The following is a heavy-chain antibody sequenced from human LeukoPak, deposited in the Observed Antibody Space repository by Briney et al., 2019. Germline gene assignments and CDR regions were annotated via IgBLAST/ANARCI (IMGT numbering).Heavy chain of an antibody. CDR1: GGSISSSSYY. V-gene: IGHV4-39*01. D-gene: IGHD1-26*01. CDR2: IYYSGST. J-gene: IGHJ4*02. CDR3: ARLSGGELLSDY. Sequence: SETLSLTCTVSGGSISSSSYYWGWIRQPPGKGLEWIGSIYYSGSTYYNLSHKSRVTISVDTSKNQFSLKLSSVTAADTAVYYCARLSGGELLSDYWGQGTLVTVSS.